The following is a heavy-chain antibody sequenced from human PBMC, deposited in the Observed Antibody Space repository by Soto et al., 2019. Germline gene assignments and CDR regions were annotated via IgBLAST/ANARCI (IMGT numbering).Heavy chain of an antibody. Sequence: QVQLVQSGAEVKKPGASVKVSCKASGYTFTTYGIHWVRQAPGQGLEWMGWISGYNGNTNYAQKFQGRVTMTTDTSTTTAYMELRSLRSDDTAVYYCGRERDCSSWSSAEYLQHWGQGTLVTVSS. CDR2: ISGYNGNT. V-gene: IGHV1-18*01. CDR3: GRERDCSSWSSAEYLQH. CDR1: GYTFTTYG. D-gene: IGHD6-13*01. J-gene: IGHJ1*01.